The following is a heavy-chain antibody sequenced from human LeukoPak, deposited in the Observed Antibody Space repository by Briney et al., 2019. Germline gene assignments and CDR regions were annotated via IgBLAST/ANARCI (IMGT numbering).Heavy chain of an antibody. CDR3: ARVPYYGSGSYLDY. Sequence: AGGSLRLSCAASGFTVSSNYMSWVRQAPGKGLEWVSVIYSGGSTYYADSVKGRFTISRDNSKNTLHLQMNSLRAEDTAVYYCARVPYYGSGSYLDYWGQGTLVTVSS. CDR1: GFTVSSNY. D-gene: IGHD3-10*01. J-gene: IGHJ4*02. V-gene: IGHV3-53*01. CDR2: IYSGGST.